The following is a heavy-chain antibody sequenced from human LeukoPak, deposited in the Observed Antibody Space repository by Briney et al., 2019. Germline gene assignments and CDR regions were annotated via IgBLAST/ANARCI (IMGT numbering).Heavy chain of an antibody. CDR1: GFTFSSYW. Sequence: GGSLRLSCAASGFTFSSYWMSWVRQAPGKGLEWVANIKQDGSEKYYADSVKGRFTISRDNAKNSLYLQMNSLRAEDMALYYCAKSKYLGGSYDYWGQGTLVTVSS. V-gene: IGHV3-7*03. CDR3: AKSKYLGGSYDY. CDR2: IKQDGSEK. J-gene: IGHJ4*02. D-gene: IGHD3-10*01.